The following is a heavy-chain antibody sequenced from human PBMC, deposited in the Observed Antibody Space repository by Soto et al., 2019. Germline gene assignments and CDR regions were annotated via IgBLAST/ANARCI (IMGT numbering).Heavy chain of an antibody. V-gene: IGHV3-9*01. D-gene: IGHD2-21*01. CDR3: AKGRWLSSYFDY. CDR2: ISWNSGSI. J-gene: IGHJ4*02. CDR1: GFTFDDYA. Sequence: PGGSLRLSCAASGFTFDDYAMHWVRQAPGKGLEWVSGISWNSGSIGYADSVKGRFTISRDNAKNSLYLQMNSLRAEDTALYYCAKGRWLSSYFDYWGQGTLVTVSS.